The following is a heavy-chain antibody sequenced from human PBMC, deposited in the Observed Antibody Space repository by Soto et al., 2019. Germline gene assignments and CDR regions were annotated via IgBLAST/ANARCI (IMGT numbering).Heavy chain of an antibody. CDR1: GFTFSSYG. Sequence: QVQLVESGGGVVQPGRSLRLSCAASGFTFSSYGMHWVRQAPGKGLEWVAVIWYDGSNKYYADSVKGRFTISRDNSKNPLYLQMNSLRAEDTAVYYCARDIAPGVVAATDYYYGMDVWGQGTTVTVSS. CDR2: IWYDGSNK. D-gene: IGHD2-15*01. CDR3: ARDIAPGVVAATDYYYGMDV. V-gene: IGHV3-33*01. J-gene: IGHJ6*02.